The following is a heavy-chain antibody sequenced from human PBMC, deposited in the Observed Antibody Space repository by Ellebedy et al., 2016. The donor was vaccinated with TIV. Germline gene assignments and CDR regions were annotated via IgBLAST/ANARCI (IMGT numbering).Heavy chain of an antibody. CDR2: INTGNDNT. CDR3: SAASFLV. V-gene: IGHV1-3*04. D-gene: IGHD2-15*01. J-gene: IGHJ6*02. CDR1: GHTFTTYG. Sequence: ASVKVSXKASGHTFTTYGIHWVRQAPGQSLEWMGWINTGNDNTKYSQKLQGRVTITRDYMELSGLMSEDTAVYYCSAASFLVWGQGTAVTVSS.